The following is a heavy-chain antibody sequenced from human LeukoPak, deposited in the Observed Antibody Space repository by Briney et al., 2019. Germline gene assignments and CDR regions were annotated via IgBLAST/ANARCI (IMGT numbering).Heavy chain of an antibody. CDR2: IHSDGSVT. Sequence: GGSLRLSCAASGFLFSTHWMHWVRQAPGKGLVWVSRIHSDGSVTNYADSVKGRFTISRDNAKNTLYLQMNSLRAEDTAVYYCVRIIVGASNWFDSWGQGTLVTVSS. V-gene: IGHV3-74*01. CDR3: VRIIVGASNWFDS. J-gene: IGHJ5*01. D-gene: IGHD1-26*01. CDR1: GFLFSTHW.